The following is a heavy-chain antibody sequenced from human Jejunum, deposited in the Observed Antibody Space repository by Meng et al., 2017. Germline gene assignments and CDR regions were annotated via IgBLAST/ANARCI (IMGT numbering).Heavy chain of an antibody. CDR1: GDSFTDYY. V-gene: IGHV4-34*01. Sequence: QLQLLQWGAGRWKPWETQARTCTVYGDSFTDYYWNWIRQPPGKGLEWIGEIHHSGSTNYNPSLESRVTISRDTSKKQFSLRLSSVTAADTAVYYCARRIRGGSYLGWGQGTLVTVSS. J-gene: IGHJ4*02. D-gene: IGHD1-26*01. CDR3: ARRIRGGSYLG. CDR2: IHHSGST.